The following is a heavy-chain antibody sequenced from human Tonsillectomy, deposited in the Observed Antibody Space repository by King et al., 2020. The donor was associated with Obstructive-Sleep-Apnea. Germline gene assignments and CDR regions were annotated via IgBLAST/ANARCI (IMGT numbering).Heavy chain of an antibody. V-gene: IGHV4-39*07. D-gene: IGHD1-26*01. CDR1: GGSISSSNYY. Sequence: QLQESGPGLVKPSETLSLTCTVSGGSISSSNYYWGWIRQPPGKGLEWIGSIYYSGSTYFNPSLQSRVTMSVDTSKNQFSLKLSSVTAADTAVYYCARAPYSYFDYWGQGTLVTVST. CDR2: IYYSGST. J-gene: IGHJ4*02. CDR3: ARAPYSYFDY.